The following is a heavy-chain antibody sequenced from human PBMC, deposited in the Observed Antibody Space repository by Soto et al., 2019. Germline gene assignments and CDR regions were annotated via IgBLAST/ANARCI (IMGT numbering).Heavy chain of an antibody. D-gene: IGHD3-10*01. CDR2: ISAYNGNT. V-gene: IGHV1-18*04. CDR1: GYTFTSYG. CDR3: AGVDYYGSGIGGVY. Sequence: QVQLVQSGAEVKKPGASVKVSCKASGYTFTSYGISWVRQAPGQGLEWMGWISAYNGNTNYEQKLQGRVNMTTDPSTSTAYMEMRSLSSDDTAVYYCAGVDYYGSGIGGVYWCQGTLATVSS. J-gene: IGHJ4*02.